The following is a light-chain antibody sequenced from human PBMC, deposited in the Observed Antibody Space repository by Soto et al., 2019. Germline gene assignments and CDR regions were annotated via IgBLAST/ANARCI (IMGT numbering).Light chain of an antibody. CDR1: SSNIGAGYD. CDR2: ANS. V-gene: IGLV1-40*01. CDR3: QSYDSGLSGYVV. J-gene: IGLJ2*01. Sequence: QSVLTQPPSMSGAPGQRVTISCTGGSSNIGAGYDVHWYQQLPGTAPKLLIYANSNRPSGVPDRFSGSKSGTSAPLAITGLLAEDEADYFCQSYDSGLSGYVVFGGGTKLTVL.